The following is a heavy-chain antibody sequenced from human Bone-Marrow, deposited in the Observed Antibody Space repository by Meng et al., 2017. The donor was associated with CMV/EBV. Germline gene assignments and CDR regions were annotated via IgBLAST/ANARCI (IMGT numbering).Heavy chain of an antibody. V-gene: IGHV1-2*02. CDR2: INPNSGGT. Sequence: KAACKSSGYTFTGYYMHWVRQAPGQGLEWMGWINPNSGGTNYAQKFQGRVTMTRDTSISTAYMELSRLRADDTAVYYCARRSQFDYWGQGTLVTVSS. CDR3: ARRSQFDY. J-gene: IGHJ4*02. CDR1: GYTFTGYY.